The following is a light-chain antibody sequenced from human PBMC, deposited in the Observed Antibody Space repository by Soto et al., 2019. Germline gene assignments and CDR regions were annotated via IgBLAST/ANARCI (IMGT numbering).Light chain of an antibody. J-gene: IGKJ1*01. CDR1: QSISRS. CDR3: EQYGSSPRT. V-gene: IGKV3-20*01. CDR2: GIS. Sequence: ERVLTESPAILSVSPGERATLSCMASQSISRSLAWYQQKPGQAPRLLIYGISSRATGIPDRFSGSGSGTDFSLTISRLEPEDFAVYYCEQYGSSPRTFGQGTKVDIK.